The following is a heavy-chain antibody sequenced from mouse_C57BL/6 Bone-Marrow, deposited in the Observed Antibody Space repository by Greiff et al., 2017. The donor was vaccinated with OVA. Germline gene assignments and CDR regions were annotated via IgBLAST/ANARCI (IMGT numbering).Heavy chain of an antibody. CDR1: GFTFSDAW. Sequence: EVHLVESGGGLVQPGGSMKLSCAASGFTFSDAWMDWVRQSPEKGLEWVAEIRNKANNHATYYAESVKGRFTISRDDSKSSVYLQMNSLRAEDTGIYYCTRAFFYYDYDEGFAYWGQGTLVTVSA. J-gene: IGHJ3*01. CDR3: TRAFFYYDYDEGFAY. V-gene: IGHV6-6*01. CDR2: IRNKANNHAT. D-gene: IGHD2-4*01.